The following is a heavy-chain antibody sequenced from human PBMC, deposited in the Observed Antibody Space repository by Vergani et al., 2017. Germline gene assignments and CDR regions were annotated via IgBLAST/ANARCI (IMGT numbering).Heavy chain of an antibody. Sequence: EVQLVESGGGLVQPGRSLRLSCTASGFTFGDYAMSWFRQAPGKGLEWVSSISSSSSYIYYADSVKGRFTISRDNAKNSLYLQMNSLRAEDTAVYYCATTRAAYYDSSGYYLELGAFDIWGQGTMVTVSS. CDR1: GFTFGDYA. V-gene: IGHV3-21*01. D-gene: IGHD3-22*01. J-gene: IGHJ3*02. CDR3: ATTRAAYYDSSGYYLELGAFDI. CDR2: ISSSSSYI.